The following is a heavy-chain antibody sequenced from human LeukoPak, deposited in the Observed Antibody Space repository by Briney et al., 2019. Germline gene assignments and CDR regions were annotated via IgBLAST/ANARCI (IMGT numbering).Heavy chain of an antibody. CDR2: IRYDGSNK. Sequence: PGGSLRLSCAASGFTFSSYGMHWVRQAPGKGLEWVAFIRYDGSNKYYADSVKGRFTISRDNSKNTLYLQMNSLRAEDTAVYYCAKVPGYSYGYYGYYYYMDVWGKGTTVTISS. CDR1: GFTFSSYG. J-gene: IGHJ6*03. D-gene: IGHD5-18*01. CDR3: AKVPGYSYGYYGYYYYMDV. V-gene: IGHV3-30*02.